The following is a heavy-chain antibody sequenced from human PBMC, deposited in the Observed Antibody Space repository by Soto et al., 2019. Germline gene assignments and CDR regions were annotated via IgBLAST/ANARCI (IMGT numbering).Heavy chain of an antibody. Sequence: TXTLSLACTVSGGSVTSYYWSCIRQPPGKALEWIGTIYYSGSTNYNPSLKSRVSLSVDTSKNQFSLKVGSVTAADTAVYFCARDLYGSGVLDVWGQGTTVTVSS. J-gene: IGHJ6*02. CDR3: ARDLYGSGVLDV. V-gene: IGHV4-59*02. CDR2: IYYSGST. D-gene: IGHD3-10*01. CDR1: GGSVTSYY.